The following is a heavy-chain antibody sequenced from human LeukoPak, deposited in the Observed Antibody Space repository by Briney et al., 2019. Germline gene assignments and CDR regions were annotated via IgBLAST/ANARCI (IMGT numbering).Heavy chain of an antibody. CDR1: GFTFSSYS. V-gene: IGHV3-21*04. Sequence: GGSLRLSCAASGFTFSSYSMNWVRQAPGKGLEWVSSISSSSSYIYYADSVKGRFTISRDNSKNTLYLQMNSLRAEDMAVYYCAKDDYYDSSGYDYWGQGTLVTVSS. J-gene: IGHJ4*02. CDR3: AKDDYYDSSGYDY. D-gene: IGHD3-22*01. CDR2: ISSSSSYI.